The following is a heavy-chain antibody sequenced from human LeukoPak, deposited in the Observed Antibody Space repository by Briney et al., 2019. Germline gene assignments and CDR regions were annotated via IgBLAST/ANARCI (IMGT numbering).Heavy chain of an antibody. CDR1: GFTVSDYY. V-gene: IGHV3-11*04. CDR2: ISGSGRTI. Sequence: GRSLRLSCTASGFTVSDYYMSWFRQAPGKGLEWLSHISGSGRTIHYADSVKGRLTASRDTAKNSLYLQMNDLRAEDTAVYYCAKDLTGTYGFDFWGQGTMVTVSS. D-gene: IGHD7-27*01. J-gene: IGHJ3*01. CDR3: AKDLTGTYGFDF.